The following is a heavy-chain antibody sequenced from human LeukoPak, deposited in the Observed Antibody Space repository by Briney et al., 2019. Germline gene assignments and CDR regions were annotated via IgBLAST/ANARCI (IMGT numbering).Heavy chain of an antibody. D-gene: IGHD7-27*01. V-gene: IGHV1-69*13. CDR3: ASLTGDHYYYYYMDV. Sequence: SVKVSCKASGGTFSSYAISWVRQAPGQGLEWMGGIIPIFGTANYAQKFQGRVAITADESTSTAYMELSSPRSEDTAVYYCASLTGDHYYYYYMDVWGKGTTVTVSS. CDR1: GGTFSSYA. J-gene: IGHJ6*03. CDR2: IIPIFGTA.